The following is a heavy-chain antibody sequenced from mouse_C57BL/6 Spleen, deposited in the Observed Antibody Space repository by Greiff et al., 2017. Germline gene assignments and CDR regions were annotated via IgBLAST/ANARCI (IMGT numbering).Heavy chain of an antibody. Sequence: QVQLQQSGAELARPGASVKLSCKASGYTFTSYGISWVKQRTGQGLEWIGEIYPRSGNTYYNEKFKGKATLTADKSSSTAYMELRSLTSEDSAVYFGARRDDDDGCAYWCQGTLVTVSA. CDR3: ARRDDDDGCAY. V-gene: IGHV1-81*01. D-gene: IGHD2-4*01. CDR2: IYPRSGNT. J-gene: IGHJ3*01. CDR1: GYTFTSYG.